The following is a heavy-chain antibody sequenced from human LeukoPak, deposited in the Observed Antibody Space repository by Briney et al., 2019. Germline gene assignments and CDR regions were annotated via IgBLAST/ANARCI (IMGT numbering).Heavy chain of an antibody. CDR1: GFTFRSYN. J-gene: IGHJ6*04. CDR3: AELGITMIGGV. Sequence: PGGSLRLSCAASGFTFRSYNMNWVRQAPGKGLEWVSSITGGSTTIYYADSAKGRFTISRDNARNSLYLQMNSLRAEDTAVYSCAELGITMIGGVWGKGTTVTISS. CDR2: ITGGSTTI. V-gene: IGHV3-48*01. D-gene: IGHD3-10*02.